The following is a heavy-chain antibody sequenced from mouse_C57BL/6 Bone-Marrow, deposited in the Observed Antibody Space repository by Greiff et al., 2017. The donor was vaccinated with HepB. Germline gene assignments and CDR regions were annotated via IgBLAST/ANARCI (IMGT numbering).Heavy chain of an antibody. CDR3: ASPYDGYLAY. Sequence: EVHLVESGGGLVQPGGSLKLSCAASGFTFSDYYMYWVRQTPEKRLEWVAYISNGGGSTYYPDTVKGRFTISRDNAKNTLYLQMSRLKSEDTAMYYCASPYDGYLAYWGQGTLVTVSA. CDR1: GFTFSDYY. CDR2: ISNGGGST. D-gene: IGHD2-3*01. J-gene: IGHJ3*01. V-gene: IGHV5-12*01.